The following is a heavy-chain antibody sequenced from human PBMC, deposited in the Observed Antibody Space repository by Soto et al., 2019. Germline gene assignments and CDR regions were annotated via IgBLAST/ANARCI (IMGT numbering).Heavy chain of an antibody. CDR2: INHSGST. D-gene: IGHD1-7*01. Sequence: PSETLSLTCAVYGGSFSGYYWSWIRQPPGKGLEWIGEINHSGSTNYNPSLKSRVTISVDTSKNQFSLKLSSVTAADTAVYYCARAAAGYNWNYFRGRRQAKNWFDPWGQGTLVTVSS. V-gene: IGHV4-34*01. J-gene: IGHJ5*02. CDR3: ARAAAGYNWNYFRGRRQAKNWFDP. CDR1: GGSFSGYY.